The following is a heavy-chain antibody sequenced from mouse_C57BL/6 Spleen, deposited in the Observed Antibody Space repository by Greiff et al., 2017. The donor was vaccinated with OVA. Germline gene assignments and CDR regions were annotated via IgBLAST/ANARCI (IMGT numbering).Heavy chain of an antibody. CDR1: GYTFTSYW. J-gene: IGHJ2*01. D-gene: IGHD3-2*02. CDR2: IDPSDSDT. Sequence: VQLQQPGAELVRPGSSVKLSCKASGYTFTSYWMHWVKQRPIQGLEWIGNIDPSDSDTHYNQKFKDKATLTVDKSSSTAYMQLRSLTSEDSAVYNSARSSTAQGFDYWGQGTTLTVSS. V-gene: IGHV1-52*01. CDR3: ARSSTAQGFDY.